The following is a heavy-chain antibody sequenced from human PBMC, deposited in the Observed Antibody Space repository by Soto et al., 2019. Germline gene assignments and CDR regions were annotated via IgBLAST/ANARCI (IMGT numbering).Heavy chain of an antibody. J-gene: IGHJ6*02. CDR2: ISYDGSKE. V-gene: IGHV3-30*18. CDR1: GFTFSSYG. Sequence: QVQLVESGGGVAQPGRSLRLSCAASGFTFSSYGMHWVRQAPGKGLEWVAVISYDGSKEFYADSVKGRFTISRDNSKNTMYLQMNSLRAEDTAVYYCAKDLRLWSKDYYYSGMDVWGQGTTVTLSS. D-gene: IGHD5-18*01. CDR3: AKDLRLWSKDYYYSGMDV.